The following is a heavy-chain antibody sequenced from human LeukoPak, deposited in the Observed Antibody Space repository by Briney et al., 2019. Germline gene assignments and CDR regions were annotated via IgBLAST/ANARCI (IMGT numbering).Heavy chain of an antibody. Sequence: GGSLRLSCAASGFTFSSYWMSRVRQAPGKGLEWVANIKQDGSEKYYVDSVKGRFTISRDNAKNSLYLQMNSLRAEDTAVYYCARRSDYYSGTYYIPYMDVWGKGTTVTISS. CDR1: GFTFSSYW. CDR2: IKQDGSEK. J-gene: IGHJ6*03. V-gene: IGHV3-7*01. D-gene: IGHD3-10*01. CDR3: ARRSDYYSGTYYIPYMDV.